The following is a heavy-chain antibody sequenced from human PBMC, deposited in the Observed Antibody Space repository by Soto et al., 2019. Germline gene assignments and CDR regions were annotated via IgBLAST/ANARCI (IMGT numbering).Heavy chain of an antibody. J-gene: IGHJ4*02. D-gene: IGHD3-22*01. CDR2: IGTAGDP. Sequence: GGSLRLSCAASGFTFSSYDMHWVRQATGKGLEWVSAIGTAGDPYYPGSVKGRFTISRENAKNSLYLQMNSLRAGDTAVYYCARVSHDSSGYYYDYWDQGTLVTVSS. CDR1: GFTFSSYD. CDR3: ARVSHDSSGYYYDY. V-gene: IGHV3-13*05.